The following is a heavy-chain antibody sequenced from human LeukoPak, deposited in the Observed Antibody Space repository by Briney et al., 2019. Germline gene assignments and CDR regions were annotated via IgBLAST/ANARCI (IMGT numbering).Heavy chain of an antibody. V-gene: IGHV5-10-1*01. CDR2: IDPSDSYT. CDR3: ARPYSGYAWGAFDI. Sequence: GESLKISCKGSGYRFTSYWISWVRQMPGKGLEWMGRIDPSDSYTNYSPSFQGHVTISADKSISTAYLQWSSLKASDTAMYYCARPYSGYAWGAFDIWGQGKMVTVSS. D-gene: IGHD5-12*01. J-gene: IGHJ3*02. CDR1: GYRFTSYW.